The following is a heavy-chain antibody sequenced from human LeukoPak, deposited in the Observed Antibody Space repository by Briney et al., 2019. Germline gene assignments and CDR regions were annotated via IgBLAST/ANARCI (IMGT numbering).Heavy chain of an antibody. D-gene: IGHD3-22*01. CDR2: IIPHSDGT. CDR1: GYTFTGYY. Sequence: ASVMLSCKASGYTFTGYYMHWVRQLPGQGLEWMGWIIPHSDGTKYAQKFQGRVTMTRDTSIDTVYMELRRLKSDDTGVYYCARALGPYDTSGYYWDYWGQGTLLTVSS. CDR3: ARALGPYDTSGYYWDY. J-gene: IGHJ4*02. V-gene: IGHV1-2*02.